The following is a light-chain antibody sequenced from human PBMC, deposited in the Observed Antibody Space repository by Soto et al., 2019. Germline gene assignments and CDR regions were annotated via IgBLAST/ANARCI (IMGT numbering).Light chain of an antibody. CDR1: SSNIGSST. V-gene: IGLV1-44*01. Sequence: QSVLTQPPSASGTPGQRVSISCSGSSSNIGSSTVNWYQQLPGTAPKLLIYSSDQRPSGVPDRFSGSKSGTSASLAISGLQSEDEADYYCAAWDDSLNGEVFGGGTKVTVL. CDR3: AAWDDSLNGEV. CDR2: SSD. J-gene: IGLJ2*01.